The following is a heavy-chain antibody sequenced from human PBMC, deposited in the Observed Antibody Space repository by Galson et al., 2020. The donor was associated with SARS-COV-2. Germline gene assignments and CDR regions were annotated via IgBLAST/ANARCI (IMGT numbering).Heavy chain of an antibody. CDR1: GFTFSSYG. CDR2: IWYDGSNK. J-gene: IGHJ6*02. Sequence: GGSLRLSCAAPGFTFSSYGMHWVRQAPGKGLEWVAVIWYDGSNKYYADSVKGRFTISRDNSKNTLYLQMNSLRAEDTAVYYCARDCIAAAECGMDVWGQGTTVTVSS. V-gene: IGHV3-33*01. CDR3: ARDCIAAAECGMDV. D-gene: IGHD6-13*01.